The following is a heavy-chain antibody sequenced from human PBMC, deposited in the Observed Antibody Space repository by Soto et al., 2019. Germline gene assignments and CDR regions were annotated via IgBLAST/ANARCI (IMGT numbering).Heavy chain of an antibody. CDR3: ARDRYFWSGSLPYYYYGMDV. D-gene: IGHD3-3*01. J-gene: IGHJ6*02. Sequence: EVQLVESGGGLVQPGGALRLSCAASGFTFSSYWMSWVRQAPGKGLEWVANIKKDGSEKYYVDSVKGRFTISRDNAKNSLYLQMNSLRAEDTAVYYCARDRYFWSGSLPYYYYGMDVWGQGTTVTVSS. V-gene: IGHV3-7*01. CDR2: IKKDGSEK. CDR1: GFTFSSYW.